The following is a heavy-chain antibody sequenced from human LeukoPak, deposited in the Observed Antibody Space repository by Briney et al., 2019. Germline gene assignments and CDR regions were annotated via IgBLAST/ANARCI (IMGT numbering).Heavy chain of an antibody. CDR2: ISTSSSNI. CDR3: ARVGSSLTYYFDY. CDR1: GFTFSSYT. Sequence: PGGSLRLSCAASGFTFSSYTMSWVRQAPGKGLEWVSSISTSSSNIHYADSVKGRFTISRDNAKNSLYLQMNSLRPEDTAVYYCARVGSSLTYYFDYWGQGTLVTVSS. J-gene: IGHJ4*02. V-gene: IGHV3-21*01. D-gene: IGHD6-13*01.